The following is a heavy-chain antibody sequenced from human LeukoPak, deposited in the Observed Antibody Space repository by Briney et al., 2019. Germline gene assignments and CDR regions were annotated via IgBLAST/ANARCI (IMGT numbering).Heavy chain of an antibody. Sequence: SETLSLTCAVYGGSFSGYYWSWIRQPPGKGLEWIGEINHSGSTNYNPSLKSRVTISVDTSKNQFSLKLSSATAADTAVYYCARGLSSYYYGSGRVFDYWGQGTLVTVSS. J-gene: IGHJ4*02. D-gene: IGHD3-10*01. V-gene: IGHV4-34*01. CDR2: INHSGST. CDR1: GGSFSGYY. CDR3: ARGLSSYYYGSGRVFDY.